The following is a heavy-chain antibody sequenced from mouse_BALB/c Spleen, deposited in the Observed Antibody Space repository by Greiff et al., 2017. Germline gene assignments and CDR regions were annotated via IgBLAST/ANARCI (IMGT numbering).Heavy chain of an antibody. D-gene: IGHD1-2*01. V-gene: IGHV1S29*02. CDR3: ARWGTTATAWFAY. Sequence: VQLQQSGPELVKPGASVKISCKASGYTFTDYNMHWVKQSHGKSLEWIGYIYPYNGGTGYNQKFKSKATLTVDNSSSTAYMELRSLTSEDSAVYSCARWGTTATAWFAYWGQGTLVTVSA. CDR1: GYTFTDYN. J-gene: IGHJ3*01. CDR2: IYPYNGGT.